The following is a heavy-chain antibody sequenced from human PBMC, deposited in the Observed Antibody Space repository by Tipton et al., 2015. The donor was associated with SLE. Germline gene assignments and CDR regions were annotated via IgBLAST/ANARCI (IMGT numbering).Heavy chain of an antibody. CDR3: ARVVTVLATHYYDMDV. J-gene: IGHJ6*02. V-gene: IGHV4-39*07. Sequence: TLSLTCFVSGDYITSDIYYWGWVRQPPGKGLEWIGSVYDSGTTYYNPSLKSRVTMSVDTSKTQFSLKVMSLTAADTAVYYCARVVTVLATHYYDMDVWGQGTTVTVS. CDR2: VYDSGTT. CDR1: GDYITSDIYY. D-gene: IGHD2-21*02.